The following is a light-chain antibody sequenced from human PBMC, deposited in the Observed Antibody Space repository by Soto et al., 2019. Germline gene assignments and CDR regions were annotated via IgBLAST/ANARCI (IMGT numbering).Light chain of an antibody. CDR1: QSVSSSY. CDR3: QQYSNWHPVT. Sequence: EILFTQSPGTLSLSPGERATLSCRASQSVSSSYLAWYQQKPGQATRLIIYGASSRANGIPDRFSGSGSGTDFTLTISRLEPEDFALYYCQQYSNWHPVTFGGGTKVDI. J-gene: IGKJ4*01. V-gene: IGKV3-20*01. CDR2: GAS.